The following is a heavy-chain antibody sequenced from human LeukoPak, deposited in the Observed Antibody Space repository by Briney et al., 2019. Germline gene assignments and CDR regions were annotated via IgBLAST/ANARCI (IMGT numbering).Heavy chain of an antibody. CDR2: FYYSGST. CDR1: GGSISSSDYY. J-gene: IGHJ4*02. Sequence: SETLSLTCTVSGGSISSSDYYWGWIRQPPGKGLEWIGSFYYSGSTYYNPSLKSRVTISVDTSKNQFSLKLSSVTAADTAVYYCARAKFSYSSSWPEVPFDYWGQGTLVTVSS. V-gene: IGHV4-39*01. CDR3: ARAKFSYSSSWPEVPFDY. D-gene: IGHD6-13*01.